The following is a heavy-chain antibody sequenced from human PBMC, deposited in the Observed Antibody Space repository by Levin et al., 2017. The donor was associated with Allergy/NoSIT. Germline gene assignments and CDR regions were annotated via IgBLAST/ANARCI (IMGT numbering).Heavy chain of an antibody. J-gene: IGHJ4*02. CDR1: GGSISSGGYS. V-gene: IGHV4-30-2*01. Sequence: SETLSLTCAVSGGSISSGGYSWSWIRQPPGKGLEWIGYIYHSGSTYYNPSLKSRVTISVDRSKNQFSLKLSSVTAADTAVYYCARDRGDGGFDYWGQGTLVTVSS. CDR3: ARDRGDGGFDY. D-gene: IGHD5-12*01. CDR2: IYHSGST.